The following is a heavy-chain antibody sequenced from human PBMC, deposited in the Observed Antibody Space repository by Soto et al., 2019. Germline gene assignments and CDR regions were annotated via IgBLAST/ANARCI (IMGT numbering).Heavy chain of an antibody. V-gene: IGHV3-23*01. CDR1: GFTFSNYA. J-gene: IGHJ4*02. CDR2: ISGGGNT. D-gene: IGHD2-8*01. Sequence: GCLRLSCAASGFTFSNYAMTAVRLKQGKGLEWVSSISGGGNTYYADSVKGRFTISRDKSKSTLYLQMDSLRVEDTAVYYCAKGARSSCGSNVYKFDYWGQGTLVTVSS. CDR3: AKGARSSCGSNVYKFDY.